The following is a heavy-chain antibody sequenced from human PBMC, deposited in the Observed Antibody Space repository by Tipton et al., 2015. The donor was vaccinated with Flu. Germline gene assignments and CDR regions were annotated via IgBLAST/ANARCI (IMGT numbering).Heavy chain of an antibody. J-gene: IGHJ5*02. Sequence: TLSLTCTVSGGSISSSSYYWGWIRQPPGKGLEWIGSTYYSGSTYYNPSLKSRVTISVDTSKNQFSLKLSSVTAADTAVYYCARVATTVTIWAWGQGTLVTVSS. CDR1: GGSISSSSYY. D-gene: IGHD4-17*01. CDR3: ARVATTVTIWA. CDR2: TYYSGST. V-gene: IGHV4-39*07.